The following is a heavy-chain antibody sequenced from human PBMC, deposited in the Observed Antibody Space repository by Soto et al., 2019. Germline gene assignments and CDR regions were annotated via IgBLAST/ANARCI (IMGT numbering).Heavy chain of an antibody. CDR3: ARVPTGTSPPFDY. D-gene: IGHD1-7*01. J-gene: IGHJ4*02. CDR2: INPNSGDT. CDR1: GYTFTGYY. Sequence: QVQLVQSGAEVKKPGASVKVSCKASGYTFTGYYMHWVRQAPGQGLEWMGWINPNSGDTNYAQKFQGRVTMTRDTSISAAYMELSRLRSDDTAVYYCARVPTGTSPPFDYWGQGTLVTVSS. V-gene: IGHV1-2*02.